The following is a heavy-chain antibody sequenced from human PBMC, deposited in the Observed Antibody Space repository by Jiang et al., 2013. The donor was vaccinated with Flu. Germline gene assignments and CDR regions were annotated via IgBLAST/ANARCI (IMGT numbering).Heavy chain of an antibody. V-gene: IGHV1-69*01. D-gene: IGHD3-9*01. CDR1: GGTFSSYA. CDR2: IIPIFGTA. Sequence: GGTFSSYAXSWVRQAPGQGLEWMGGIIPIFGTANYAQKFQGRVTITADESTSTAYMELSSLRSEDTAVYYCARDRGYDLLGMDYWGQGTLVTVSS. J-gene: IGHJ4*02. CDR3: ARDRGYDLLGMDY.